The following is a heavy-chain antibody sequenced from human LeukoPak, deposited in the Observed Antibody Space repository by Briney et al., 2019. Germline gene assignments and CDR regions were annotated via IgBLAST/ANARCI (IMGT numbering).Heavy chain of an antibody. CDR3: ARQVMVRGVIGPYYMDV. CDR1: GASISRSSYY. D-gene: IGHD3-10*01. J-gene: IGHJ6*03. Sequence: SETLSLTCTVSGASISRSSYYWGWIRQPPGKGLEWIGSIYYSGSTYYNPSLKSRVTISVDTSKNQFSLKLSSVTAADTAVYYCARQVMVRGVIGPYYMDVWGKGTTVTVSS. V-gene: IGHV4-39*01. CDR2: IYYSGST.